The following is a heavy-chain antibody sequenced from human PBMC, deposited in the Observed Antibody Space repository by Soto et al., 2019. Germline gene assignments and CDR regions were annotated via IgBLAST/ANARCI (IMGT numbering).Heavy chain of an antibody. V-gene: IGHV4-31*03. J-gene: IGHJ5*02. Sequence: QVQLQESGPGLVKPSQTLSLTCTVSGGSISSGDYYWSWVRQHPGKGLEWIGYRSYSGSTYYNPSLESRVTIVVDTSRNQFSLRLSSVTAADTAVYYGAREGGLAYCGGDCLYNWFDPWGQGTLVTVSS. CDR3: AREGGLAYCGGDCLYNWFDP. CDR1: GGSISSGDYY. CDR2: RSYSGST. D-gene: IGHD2-21*02.